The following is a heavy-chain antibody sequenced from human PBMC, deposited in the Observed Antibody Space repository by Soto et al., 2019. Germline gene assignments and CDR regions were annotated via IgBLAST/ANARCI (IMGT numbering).Heavy chain of an antibody. Sequence: ASVKVSCKASGYTFTSYGISWVRQAPGQGLEWMGWISAYNGNTNYAQKLQGRVTMTTDTSTSTAHMELRSLGSDDTAVYYCARGGLDGDDFWSGYGYWGQGTLVTVSS. J-gene: IGHJ4*02. D-gene: IGHD3-3*01. CDR1: GYTFTSYG. CDR2: ISAYNGNT. CDR3: ARGGLDGDDFWSGYGY. V-gene: IGHV1-18*01.